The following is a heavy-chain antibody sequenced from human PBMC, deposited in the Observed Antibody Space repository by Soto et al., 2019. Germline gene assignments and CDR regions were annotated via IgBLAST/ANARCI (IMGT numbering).Heavy chain of an antibody. Sequence: SETLSLTCTVSGGSISSYYWSWIRQPPGKGLEWIGYIYYSGSTNYNPSLKSRVTISVDTSKNQFSLKLSSVTAADTAVYYCARGPRFHDYWGQGTLVTVSS. CDR1: GGSISSYY. D-gene: IGHD3-16*01. CDR2: IYYSGST. CDR3: ARGPRFHDY. J-gene: IGHJ4*02. V-gene: IGHV4-59*01.